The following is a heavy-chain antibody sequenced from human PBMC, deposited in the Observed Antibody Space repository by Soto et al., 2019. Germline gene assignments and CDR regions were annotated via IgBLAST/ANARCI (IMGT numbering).Heavy chain of an antibody. CDR1: GGSISSSSYY. CDR3: ATFIGALYYFDY. J-gene: IGHJ4*02. D-gene: IGHD1-26*01. V-gene: IGHV4-39*01. Sequence: SETLSLTCTFSGGSISSSSYYWGWIRQPPGKGLEWIGSIYYSGSTYYNPSLKSRVTISVDTSKNQFSLKLSSVTAADTAVYYCATFIGALYYFDYWGQGTLVTVSS. CDR2: IYYSGST.